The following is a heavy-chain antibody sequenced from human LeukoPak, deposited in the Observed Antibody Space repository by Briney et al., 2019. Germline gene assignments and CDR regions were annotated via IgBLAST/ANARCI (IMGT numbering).Heavy chain of an antibody. CDR3: ARQRYSYGFTYWFDP. Sequence: GESLRISCKGFGDSFTSYWIGWVRQMPGKGREGMGIIYPGDSDTRYSPSFHGQLTISADKSISTPYLPWSSLKASDPAMYYCARQRYSYGFTYWFDPWGQGTLVTVSS. J-gene: IGHJ5*02. V-gene: IGHV5-51*01. CDR2: IYPGDSDT. CDR1: GDSFTSYW. D-gene: IGHD5-18*01.